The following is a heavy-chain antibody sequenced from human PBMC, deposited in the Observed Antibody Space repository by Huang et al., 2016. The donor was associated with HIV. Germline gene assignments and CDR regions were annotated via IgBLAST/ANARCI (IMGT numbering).Heavy chain of an antibody. CDR3: VKERGSSRARSSFDF. V-gene: IGHV3-30*02. CDR2: IRYDGNND. Sequence: QVRLVESGGGVVQPGASLTLSCSASGFPFSAYGMDWVGQAPGKGLEWGSFIRYDGNNDYLIGSVKGRFTISRDNSNNTLYLRMNSLRPEDTAVYYCVKERGSSRARSSFDFWGQGTSVIVSS. D-gene: IGHD6-13*01. CDR1: GFPFSAYG. J-gene: IGHJ3*01.